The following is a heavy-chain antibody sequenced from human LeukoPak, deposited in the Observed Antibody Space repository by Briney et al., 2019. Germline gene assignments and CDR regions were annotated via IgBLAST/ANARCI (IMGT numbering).Heavy chain of an antibody. V-gene: IGHV3-23*01. CDR2: ISGNAGST. D-gene: IGHD4/OR15-4a*01. CDR3: AKYGAPGWSGYCDY. J-gene: IGHJ4*02. CDR1: GFIFNA. Sequence: GGSLRLSCAASGFIFNAMTWVRQAPGKGLEWVSSISGNAGSTYYIDSVKGRFTISRDNSKNTLFLQMNSLRAEDTGMYYCAKYGAPGWSGYCDYWGQGTLVTVSS.